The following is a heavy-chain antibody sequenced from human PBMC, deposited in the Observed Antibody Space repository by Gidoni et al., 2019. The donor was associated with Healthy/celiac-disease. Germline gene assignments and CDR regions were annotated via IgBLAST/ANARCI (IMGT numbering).Heavy chain of an antibody. D-gene: IGHD3-3*01. J-gene: IGHJ4*02. CDR3: AKEITIFGVFDY. Sequence: EVQLLESGVGVVQPGGSLRLSCAASGFTFSSYAMSWVRQAPGKGLEWVSAISGSGGSTYYADSVKGRFTISRDNSKNTLYLQMNSLRAEDTAVYYCAKEITIFGVFDYWGQGTLVTVSS. V-gene: IGHV3-23*01. CDR2: ISGSGGST. CDR1: GFTFSSYA.